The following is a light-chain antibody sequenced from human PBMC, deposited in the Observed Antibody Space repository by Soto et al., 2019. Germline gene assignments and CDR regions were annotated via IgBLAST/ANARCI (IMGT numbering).Light chain of an antibody. CDR3: QQYGRSPPIT. J-gene: IGKJ5*01. CDR1: QSVSSNY. CDR2: GAS. V-gene: IGKV3-20*01. Sequence: EIVLTQSPGTLSLSPGETATLSCRASQSVSSNYLAWYQHKPGQAPRLLIYGASSRATGIPDRFSGSGSGTDFTLTISTLEPEDFAVYYCQQYGRSPPITFGQGTRLEIK.